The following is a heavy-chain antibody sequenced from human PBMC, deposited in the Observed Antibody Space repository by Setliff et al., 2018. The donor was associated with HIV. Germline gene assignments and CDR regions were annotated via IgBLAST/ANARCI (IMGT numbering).Heavy chain of an antibody. CDR1: GYNFPNYW. J-gene: IGHJ4*02. CDR2: IYPVDSDT. Sequence: PGESLKISCRGSGYNFPNYWIAWVRQMPGKGLEWMGIIYPVDSDTRYSPSFQGQVTISADKSISTAYLQWSSLKASDTAMYYCARLDYDILTGYYYFDYWGQGTLVTVSS. CDR3: ARLDYDILTGYYYFDY. D-gene: IGHD3-9*01. V-gene: IGHV5-51*01.